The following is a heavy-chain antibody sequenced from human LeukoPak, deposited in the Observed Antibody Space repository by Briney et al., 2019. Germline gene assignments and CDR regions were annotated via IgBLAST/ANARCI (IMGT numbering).Heavy chain of an antibody. D-gene: IGHD3-22*01. Sequence: QPGGSLRLSCAASGFTFSSYAMSWVRQAPGKGLEWVSAISGSGGSTYYADSVRGRFTISRDNSKNTLYLQMNSLRAEDTAVCYCAKARGDQYYYDSSGYWDYWGQGTLVTVSS. CDR3: AKARGDQYYYDSSGYWDY. CDR1: GFTFSSYA. V-gene: IGHV3-23*01. J-gene: IGHJ4*02. CDR2: ISGSGGST.